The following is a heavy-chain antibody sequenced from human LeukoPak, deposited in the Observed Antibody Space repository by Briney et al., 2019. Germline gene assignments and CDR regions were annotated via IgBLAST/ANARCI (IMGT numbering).Heavy chain of an antibody. V-gene: IGHV4-59*08. J-gene: IGHJ4*02. Sequence: SETLSLTCTVSGGSISSYYWSWIRQPPGKGLEWIGYIYYSGNTYYNPSLKSRVTISVDTSKNQFSLKLSSVTAADTAVYYCARASRTGLGIGSFDYWGQGTLVTVSS. CDR1: GGSISSYY. D-gene: IGHD7-27*01. CDR2: IYYSGNT. CDR3: ARASRTGLGIGSFDY.